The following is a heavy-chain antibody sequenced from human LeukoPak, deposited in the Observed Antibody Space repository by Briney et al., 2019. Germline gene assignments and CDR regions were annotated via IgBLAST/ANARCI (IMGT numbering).Heavy chain of an antibody. V-gene: IGHV3-21*01. CDR2: ISSSSSYI. Sequence: PGGSLRLFCAASGFTFSSYRMNWVRQAPGKGLEWVSSISSSSSYIYYADSVKGRFTISRDNAKNSLYLQMNSLRAEDTAVYYCARTMGYSSSSFHDYWGQGTLVTVSS. CDR1: GFTFSSYR. J-gene: IGHJ4*02. CDR3: ARTMGYSSSSFHDY. D-gene: IGHD6-6*01.